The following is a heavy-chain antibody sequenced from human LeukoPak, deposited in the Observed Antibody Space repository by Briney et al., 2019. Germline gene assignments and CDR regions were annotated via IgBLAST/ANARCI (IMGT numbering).Heavy chain of an antibody. V-gene: IGHV3-30*02. CDR1: GFTFSTYG. J-gene: IGHJ5*02. Sequence: GGPLRLSCAASGFTFSTYGMHWVRQAPGKGPEWVTFIRHDGSNKYYAQSVKGRFTISRDNSKNTPYLQMSSLRAEDTAVYYCAKDVGNDLTGYYNWFDPWGQGTLVTFSP. CDR3: AKDVGNDLTGYYNWFDP. D-gene: IGHD3-9*01. CDR2: IRHDGSNK.